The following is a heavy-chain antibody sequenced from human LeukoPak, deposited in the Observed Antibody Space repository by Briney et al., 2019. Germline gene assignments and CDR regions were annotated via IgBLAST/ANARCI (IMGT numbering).Heavy chain of an antibody. D-gene: IGHD3-3*01. V-gene: IGHV4-61*02. Sequence: SETLSLTCTVSGGSISSGSYYWSWIRQPAGKGLEWIGRIYTSGSTNYNPSLKSRVTISVDASKNQFSLKLSSVTAADTAVYYCARGRGRITIFGVVTPTAYFDYWGQGTLVTVSS. CDR1: GGSISSGSYY. CDR2: IYTSGST. J-gene: IGHJ4*02. CDR3: ARGRGRITIFGVVTPTAYFDY.